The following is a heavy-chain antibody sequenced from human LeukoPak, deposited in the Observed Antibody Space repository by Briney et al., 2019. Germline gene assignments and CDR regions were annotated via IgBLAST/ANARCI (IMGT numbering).Heavy chain of an antibody. CDR3: ARASYYRGRAVYYYYGMDV. CDR2: INHSGST. J-gene: IGHJ6*02. Sequence: SETLSLTCAVYGGSFSGYYWSWIRQPPGKGLEWIGEINHSGSTNYNPSLKSRVTISVDTSKNQFSLKLSSVTAADTAVYYCARASYYRGRAVYYYYGMDVWGQGTTVTVSS. CDR1: GGSFSGYY. V-gene: IGHV4-34*01. D-gene: IGHD3-10*01.